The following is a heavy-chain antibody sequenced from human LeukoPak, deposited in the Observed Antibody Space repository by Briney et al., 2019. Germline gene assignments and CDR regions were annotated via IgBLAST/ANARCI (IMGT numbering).Heavy chain of an antibody. V-gene: IGHV3-7*01. CDR2: IKQDGSER. CDR1: GFTISSYW. Sequence: PGGSLRLSCAASGFTISSYWMSWVRQAPGKGLEWVASIKQDGSERYYVDSVKGRFTISRDNVKNSLYLQMNSLRAEDTAVYYCASAGTSYGDQFFDYWGQGTLVTVPS. J-gene: IGHJ4*02. D-gene: IGHD4-17*01. CDR3: ASAGTSYGDQFFDY.